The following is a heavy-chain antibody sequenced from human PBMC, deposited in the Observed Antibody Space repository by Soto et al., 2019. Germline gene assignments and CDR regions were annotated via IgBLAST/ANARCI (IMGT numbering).Heavy chain of an antibody. CDR3: AKKGIAVAREPHNWYFDL. CDR2: IYYSGST. CDR1: GGSISSGGYY. D-gene: IGHD6-19*01. J-gene: IGHJ2*01. Sequence: QVQLQESGPGLVKPSQTLSLTCTVSGGSISSGGYYWSWIRQHPGKGLEWIGYIYYSGSTYYNPSLKSRVTISVDTSKNQFSLKLSSVTAADTAVYYCAKKGIAVAREPHNWYFDLWGRDTLVTVSS. V-gene: IGHV4-31*03.